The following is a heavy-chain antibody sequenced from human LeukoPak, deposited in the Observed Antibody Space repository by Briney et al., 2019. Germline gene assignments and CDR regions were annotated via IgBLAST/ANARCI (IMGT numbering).Heavy chain of an antibody. CDR3: ASCRGWCPPPRGHPDY. J-gene: IGHJ4*02. Sequence: GRSLRLSCAASGFTFSSYAMHWVRQAPGKGLEWVAVISYDGSNKYYADSVKGRFTISRDKSKNTLYLQMNSLRAEDTAVYYCASCRGWCPPPRGHPDYWGQGTLVTVSS. D-gene: IGHD6-19*01. CDR1: GFTFSSYA. CDR2: ISYDGSNK. V-gene: IGHV3-30-3*01.